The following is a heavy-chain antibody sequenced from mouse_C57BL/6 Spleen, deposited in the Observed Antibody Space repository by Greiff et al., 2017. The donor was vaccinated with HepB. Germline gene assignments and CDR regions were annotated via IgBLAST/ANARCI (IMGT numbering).Heavy chain of an antibody. CDR2: IYPGDGDT. V-gene: IGHV1-82*01. CDR1: GYAFSSSW. J-gene: IGHJ2*01. Sequence: VQLQQSGPELVKPGASVKISCKASGYAFSSSWMNWVKQRPGKGLEWIGRIYPGDGDTNYNGKFKGKATLTADKSSSTAYMQLSSLTSEDSAVYFCARKEEGFDYWGQGTTLTVSS. CDR3: ARKEEGFDY.